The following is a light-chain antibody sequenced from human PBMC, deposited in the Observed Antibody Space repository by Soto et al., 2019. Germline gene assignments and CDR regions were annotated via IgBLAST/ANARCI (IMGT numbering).Light chain of an antibody. Sequence: DIVMTQSPLSLPVTPGEPASISCRSSQSLLHSDGYDYLDWYLQKPGQSPQLLIQLGSMRASGVPDRFSGSASGTEFTLKISRVEAEDVGIYYCMQVLQTPVTFGPGNKVDI. CDR2: LGS. J-gene: IGKJ3*01. CDR3: MQVLQTPVT. V-gene: IGKV2-28*01. CDR1: QSLLHSDGYDY.